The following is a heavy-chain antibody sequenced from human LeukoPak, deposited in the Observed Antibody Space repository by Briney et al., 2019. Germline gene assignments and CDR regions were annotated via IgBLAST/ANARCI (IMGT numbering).Heavy chain of an antibody. CDR3: AREAVLAPYYFDY. J-gene: IGHJ4*02. V-gene: IGHV4-61*02. CDR2: IYTSGST. D-gene: IGHD2-8*01. Sequence: PSETLSLTCTVSGGSISSGSYYWSWIRQPAGKGLEWIGRIYTSGSTNYNPSLKSRVTISVDTSKNQFSLKLSSVTAADTAVYYCAREAVLAPYYFDYWGQGTLVTVSS. CDR1: GGSISSGSYY.